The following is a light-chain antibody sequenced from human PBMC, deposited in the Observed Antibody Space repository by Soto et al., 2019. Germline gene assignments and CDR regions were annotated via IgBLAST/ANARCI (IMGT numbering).Light chain of an antibody. J-gene: IGKJ2*01. CDR1: QSVGTF. Sequence: PGERATFSCRASQSVGTFLAWYQQKPGQAPRLVIYDASKRATGIPARFSGTGSGTDFALTISSVEPEDFAVYYCQHRTNWPRTFGQGTKLDIK. V-gene: IGKV3-11*01. CDR2: DAS. CDR3: QHRTNWPRT.